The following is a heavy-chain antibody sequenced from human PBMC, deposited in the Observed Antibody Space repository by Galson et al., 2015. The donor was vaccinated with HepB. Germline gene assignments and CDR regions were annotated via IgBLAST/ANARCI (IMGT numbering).Heavy chain of an antibody. Sequence: SETLSLTCTVSGGSISSSSYYWGWIRQPPGKGLEWIGSIYYSGSTYYNPSLKSRVTISVDTSKNQFSLKLSSVTAADTAVYYCARGQLWFDPWGQGTLVTVSS. CDR1: GGSISSSSYY. CDR3: ARGQLWFDP. CDR2: IYYSGST. J-gene: IGHJ5*02. V-gene: IGHV4-39*01. D-gene: IGHD1-1*01.